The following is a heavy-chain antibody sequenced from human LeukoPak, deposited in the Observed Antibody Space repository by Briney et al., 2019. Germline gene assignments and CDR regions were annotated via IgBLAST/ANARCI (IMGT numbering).Heavy chain of an antibody. CDR1: GGSFSGYY. Sequence: SETLSLTCAVYGGSFSGYYWSWIRQPPGKGLEWIGEINHSGSTNYNPSLKSRVTISVDTSKNQFSLKLSSVTAADTAVYYCARLYYDFWSGYCPFDYWGQGTLVTVSS. D-gene: IGHD3-3*01. V-gene: IGHV4-34*01. CDR2: INHSGST. CDR3: ARLYYDFWSGYCPFDY. J-gene: IGHJ4*02.